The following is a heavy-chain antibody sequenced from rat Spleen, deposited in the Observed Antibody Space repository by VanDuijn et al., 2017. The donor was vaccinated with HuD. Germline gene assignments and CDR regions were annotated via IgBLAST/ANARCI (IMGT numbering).Heavy chain of an antibody. V-gene: IGHV5-7*01. CDR1: GFTFSDYN. CDR2: ISYDGSST. J-gene: IGHJ1*01. CDR3: ARLGYYWYFDF. Sequence: EVQLVESGGGLVQPGRSLKLSCAASGFTFSDYNMAWVRQAPKKGLEWVATISYDGSSTYYRDSVKGRFTISRDNAKSTLYLQMDSLRSEDTATYYCARLGYYWYFDFWGPGTMVTVSS.